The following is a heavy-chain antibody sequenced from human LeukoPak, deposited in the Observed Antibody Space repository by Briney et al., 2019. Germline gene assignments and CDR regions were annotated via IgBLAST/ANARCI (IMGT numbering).Heavy chain of an antibody. V-gene: IGHV3-53*01. CDR2: IYSGGST. CDR3: ARDLERYCSGGSCYSFDY. Sequence: GGSLRLSCAASGFTVSSNYMSWVRQAPGKGLEWVSIIYSGGSTYYADSVKGRLTISRHNSKNTLYLQMNSLRAEDTAVYYCARDLERYCSGGSCYSFDYWGQGTLVTVSS. D-gene: IGHD2-15*01. CDR1: GFTVSSNY. J-gene: IGHJ4*02.